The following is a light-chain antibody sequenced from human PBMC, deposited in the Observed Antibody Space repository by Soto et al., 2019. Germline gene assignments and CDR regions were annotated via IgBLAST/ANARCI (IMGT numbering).Light chain of an antibody. CDR2: GAS. J-gene: IGKJ1*01. V-gene: IGKV3-20*01. Sequence: EIILTQCADALSLSPGERATLSGGSSQTVSSTYLAWCQQRPGQAPRLIIYGASTRAAGIPDRVSGSGSGTDFTLTISRLEPEDFAVYDCQQYGSSPRTFGQGTKLDI. CDR3: QQYGSSPRT. CDR1: QTVSSTY.